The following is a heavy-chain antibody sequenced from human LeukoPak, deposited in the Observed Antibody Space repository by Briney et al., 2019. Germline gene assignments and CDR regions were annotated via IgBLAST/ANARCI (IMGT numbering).Heavy chain of an antibody. CDR3: AREWSTGQIAAAGSDDAFDI. J-gene: IGHJ3*02. CDR1: GGSISSGGYY. CDR2: IYYSGST. Sequence: SETLSLTCTVSGGSISSGGYYWSWMRQHPGKGLEWIGYIYYSGSTYYNPPLKSRVTISVDTSKNQFSLKLSSVTAADTAVYYCAREWSTGQIAAAGSDDAFDIWGQGTMVTVSS. D-gene: IGHD6-13*01. V-gene: IGHV4-31*03.